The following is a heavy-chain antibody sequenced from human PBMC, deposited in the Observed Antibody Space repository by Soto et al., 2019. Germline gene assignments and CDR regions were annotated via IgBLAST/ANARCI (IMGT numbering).Heavy chain of an antibody. CDR2: ISGFNGKT. CDR3: TRDINYFGPAGANGFDL. D-gene: IGHD3-9*01. Sequence: LLSAAELRSPGASVKVSCKTSGYSFARYGVSWVRQAPGQGLEWLGWISGFNGKTEYSQTLRDRVTLTTDTSTGTAYLELGRLKSDATAFYYCTRDINYFGPAGANGFDLWGQGTRVTVSS. V-gene: IGHV1-18*01. J-gene: IGHJ5*02. CDR1: GYSFARYG.